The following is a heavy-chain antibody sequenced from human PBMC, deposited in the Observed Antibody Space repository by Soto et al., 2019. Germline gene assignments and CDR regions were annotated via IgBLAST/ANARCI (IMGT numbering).Heavy chain of an antibody. D-gene: IGHD1-26*01. CDR1: GFTFSCCG. CDR3: AKVGFSGTSSSDY. CDR2: ISHDGSNG. V-gene: IGHV3-30*18. Sequence: QVQLVESGGGVVQPGGSLRLSCAASGFTFSCCGMHWVRQAPGKGLEWVAVISHDGSNGYYADSVTGRFTISRDNSKNTLYLQMNSLRVEDTAVYYCAKVGFSGTSSSDYWGQGTLVTVSS. J-gene: IGHJ4*02.